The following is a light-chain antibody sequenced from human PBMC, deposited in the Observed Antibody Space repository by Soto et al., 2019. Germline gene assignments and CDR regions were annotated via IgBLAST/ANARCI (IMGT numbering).Light chain of an antibody. J-gene: IGKJ1*01. CDR1: QTVRNNY. V-gene: IGKV3-20*01. CDR3: QQYGSSLWT. Sequence: EFVLTQSPGTLSLSPGARTTLSCRASQTVRNNYLAWYQQKPGQAPRLLIYDASSRATGIPDRFSGGGSGTDFTLTISRLEPEDFAVYYCQQYGSSLWTFGQGTKVDIK. CDR2: DAS.